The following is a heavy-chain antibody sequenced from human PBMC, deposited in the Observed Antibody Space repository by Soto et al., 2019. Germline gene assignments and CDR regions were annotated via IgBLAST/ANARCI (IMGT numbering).Heavy chain of an antibody. Sequence: SETLSLTCTVSGGSVSSGSYYWSWIRHPPGKGLEWIGYIYYSGSTNYNPSLKSRVTISVDTSKNQFSLKLSSVTAADTAVYYCARGRGYCSSTSCYGWGTYYYYGMDVWGQGTTVTSP. CDR3: ARGRGYCSSTSCYGWGTYYYYGMDV. V-gene: IGHV4-61*01. CDR1: GGSVSSGSYY. J-gene: IGHJ6*02. D-gene: IGHD2-2*01. CDR2: IYYSGST.